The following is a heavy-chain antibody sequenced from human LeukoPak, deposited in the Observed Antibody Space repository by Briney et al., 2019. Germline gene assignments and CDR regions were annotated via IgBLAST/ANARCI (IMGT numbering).Heavy chain of an antibody. V-gene: IGHV3-21*01. CDR1: GFTFSSYS. J-gene: IGHJ6*03. D-gene: IGHD3-16*01. CDR2: ISSSSSYI. CDR3: AREERGKYDAYYMDV. Sequence: GGSLRLSCAASGFTFSSYSMNWVRQAPGKGLEWVSSISSSSSYIYYADSVKGRFTISRDNAKNSLYLQMNSLRAEDTAVYYCAREERGKYDAYYMDVRGKGTTVTVSS.